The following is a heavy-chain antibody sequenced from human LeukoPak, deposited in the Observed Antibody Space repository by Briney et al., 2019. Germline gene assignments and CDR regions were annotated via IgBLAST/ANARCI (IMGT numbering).Heavy chain of an antibody. CDR3: ARVFGEQPTVGGMDFDY. J-gene: IGHJ4*02. Sequence: QSGGSLRLSCAASGFTFSSYAMSWVRQAPGKGLEWVANIKQDGSEKYYVASVKGRFTISRDNAKNSLYLQMNSLRAEDTAVYYCARVFGEQPTVGGMDFDYWGQGTLVTVSS. CDR1: GFTFSSYA. D-gene: IGHD4-23*01. CDR2: IKQDGSEK. V-gene: IGHV3-7*01.